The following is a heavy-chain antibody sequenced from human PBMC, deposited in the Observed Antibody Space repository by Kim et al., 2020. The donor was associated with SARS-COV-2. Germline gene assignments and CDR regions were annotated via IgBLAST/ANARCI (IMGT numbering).Heavy chain of an antibody. CDR3: AKDNSNWYSSSSYNWFDP. CDR1: GFTLDDYA. CDR2: ISWNSGSI. V-gene: IGHV3-9*01. J-gene: IGHJ5*02. D-gene: IGHD6-13*01. Sequence: GGSLRLSCAASGFTLDDYAMHWVRQAPGKGLEWVSGISWNSGSIGYADSVKGRFTISRDNAKNSLYLQMNSLRAEDTALYYCAKDNSNWYSSSSYNWFDPWGQGTLVTVSS.